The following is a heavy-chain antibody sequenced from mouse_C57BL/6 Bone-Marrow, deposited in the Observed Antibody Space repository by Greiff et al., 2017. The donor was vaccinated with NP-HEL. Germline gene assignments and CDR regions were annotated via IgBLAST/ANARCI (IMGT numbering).Heavy chain of an antibody. Sequence: EVKRVESGGGLVKPGGSLKLSCAASGFTFSDYGMHWVRQAPEKGLEWVAYISSGSSTIYYADTVKGRFTISRDNAKNTLFLQMTSLMSEDTAMYYCAREGDYRFAYWGQGTLVTVSA. J-gene: IGHJ3*01. D-gene: IGHD2-4*01. CDR1: GFTFSDYG. V-gene: IGHV5-17*01. CDR3: AREGDYRFAY. CDR2: ISSGSSTI.